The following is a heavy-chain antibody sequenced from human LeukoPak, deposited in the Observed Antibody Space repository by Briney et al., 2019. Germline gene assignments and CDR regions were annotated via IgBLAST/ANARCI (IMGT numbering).Heavy chain of an antibody. CDR1: GGSFSGYY. J-gene: IGHJ6*03. D-gene: IGHD6-19*01. V-gene: IGHV4-34*01. CDR3: ARDRAAVDYYYYYMDV. CDR2: INHSGST. Sequence: SETLSLTCAVYGGSFSGYYWSWIRQSPGKGLEWIGEINHSGSTNYNPSLKSRVTISVDTSKNQFSLKLSSVTAADTAVYYCARDRAAVDYYYYYMDVWGKGTTVTISS.